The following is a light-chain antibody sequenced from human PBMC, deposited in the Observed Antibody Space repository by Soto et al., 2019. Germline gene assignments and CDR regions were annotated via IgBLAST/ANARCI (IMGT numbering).Light chain of an antibody. CDR3: AAWDDSLNGPGV. J-gene: IGLJ2*01. CDR1: RSNIGSNT. CDR2: SNN. Sequence: QSVLTQPPSASGTPGQRVTISCSGSRSNIGSNTVNWYQQLPGTAPKLLIYSNNQRPSGVPDRFSGSKSGTSASLAISGLQSEDEADYYCAAWDDSLNGPGVFGGGTKVTVL. V-gene: IGLV1-44*01.